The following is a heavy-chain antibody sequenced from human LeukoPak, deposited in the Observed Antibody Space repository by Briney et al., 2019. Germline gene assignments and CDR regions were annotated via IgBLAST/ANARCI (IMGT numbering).Heavy chain of an antibody. Sequence: SETLSLTCTVSGGSISSYYWSWIRQPAGKGLEWIGRIYTSGSTNYNPSLKSRVTMSVDTSKNQFSLKLSSVTAADTAVYYCARDEYSSSWSLFDPWGLGTLVTVSS. CDR2: IYTSGST. CDR3: ARDEYSSSWSLFDP. J-gene: IGHJ5*02. D-gene: IGHD6-13*01. V-gene: IGHV4-4*07. CDR1: GGSISSYY.